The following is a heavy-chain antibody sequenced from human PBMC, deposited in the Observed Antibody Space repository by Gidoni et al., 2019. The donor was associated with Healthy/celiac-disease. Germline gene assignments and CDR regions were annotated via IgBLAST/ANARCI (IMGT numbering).Heavy chain of an antibody. CDR1: GFTFSSYE. V-gene: IGHV3-48*03. D-gene: IGHD6-13*01. Sequence: EVQLVESGGGLVQPGGSLRLSCAASGFTFSSYEMNWVRQAPGKGLEWVSYISSSGSTIYYADSVKGRFTISRDNAKNSLYLQMNSLRAEDTAVYYCASGGLSSSWHNPFDYWGQGTLVTVSS. J-gene: IGHJ4*02. CDR2: ISSSGSTI. CDR3: ASGGLSSSWHNPFDY.